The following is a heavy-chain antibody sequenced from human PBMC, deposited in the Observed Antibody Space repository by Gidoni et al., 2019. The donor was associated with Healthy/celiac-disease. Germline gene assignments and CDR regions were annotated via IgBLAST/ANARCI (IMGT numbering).Heavy chain of an antibody. J-gene: IGHJ4*02. V-gene: IGHV1-18*01. Sequence: QVQLVQSGAEVKKPGASVTVSCKASVYTFTSYGISWVRQAPGQGLEWMGWISAYNGNTNYAQKLQGRVNMTTDTYTSTAYMELRSLRSDDTAVYYCARDHKEDYYFDYWGQGTLVTVSS. CDR1: VYTFTSYG. CDR2: ISAYNGNT. CDR3: ARDHKEDYYFDY.